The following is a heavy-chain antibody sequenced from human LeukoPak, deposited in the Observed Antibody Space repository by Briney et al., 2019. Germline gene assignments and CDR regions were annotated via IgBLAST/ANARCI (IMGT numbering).Heavy chain of an antibody. Sequence: QASETLSLTCTVSGGSISSYYWSWIRQPAGKGLEWIGRIYTSGSTNYNPSLKSRVTISVDTSKNQFSLKLSSVTAADTAVYYCARMGPYSSGWFPVDYWGQGTLVTVSS. J-gene: IGHJ4*02. D-gene: IGHD6-19*01. CDR2: IYTSGST. CDR1: GGSISSYY. CDR3: ARMGPYSSGWFPVDY. V-gene: IGHV4-4*07.